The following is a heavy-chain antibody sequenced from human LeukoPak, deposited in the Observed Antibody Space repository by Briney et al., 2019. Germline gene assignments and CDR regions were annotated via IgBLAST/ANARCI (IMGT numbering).Heavy chain of an antibody. D-gene: IGHD3-10*01. J-gene: IGHJ5*02. CDR1: GFTFSSYW. Sequence: GGSLRLSCAASGFTFSSYWMHWVRQAPGKGLVWVSRINSDGSGTSYADSVKGRFTISRDNAKNTLYLQMNSLRAEDTAVYYCARAYGSGRGNWFDPWGQGTLVTVSS. CDR3: ARAYGSGRGNWFDP. CDR2: INSDGSGT. V-gene: IGHV3-74*01.